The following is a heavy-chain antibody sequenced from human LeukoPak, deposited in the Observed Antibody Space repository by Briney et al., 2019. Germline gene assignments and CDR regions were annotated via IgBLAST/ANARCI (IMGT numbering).Heavy chain of an antibody. CDR1: GYSISSGYY. V-gene: IGHV4-38-2*02. CDR3: ARDATRLGNYFDY. Sequence: SETLSLTCIVSGYSISSGYYWGWIRQPPGKGLEWIGSVYHSESTYYNPSLKSRVTISVDTSKNQFSLKLSSVTTADTAVYYCARDATRLGNYFDYWGQGTLVSVSS. D-gene: IGHD7-27*01. J-gene: IGHJ4*02. CDR2: VYHSEST.